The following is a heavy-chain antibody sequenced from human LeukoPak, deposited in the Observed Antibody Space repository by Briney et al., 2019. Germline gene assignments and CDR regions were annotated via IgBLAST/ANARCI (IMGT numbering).Heavy chain of an antibody. Sequence: SETLSLTSAVYGGSFSGYYWSWIRQPPGKGLEWIGEINHSGSTNYNPSLKSRVTISVDTSKNQFSLKLSSVTAADTAVYYCARGGGVVTAIIRPFDYWGQGTLVTVSS. V-gene: IGHV4-34*01. CDR3: ARGGGVVTAIIRPFDY. J-gene: IGHJ4*02. D-gene: IGHD2-21*02. CDR2: INHSGST. CDR1: GGSFSGYY.